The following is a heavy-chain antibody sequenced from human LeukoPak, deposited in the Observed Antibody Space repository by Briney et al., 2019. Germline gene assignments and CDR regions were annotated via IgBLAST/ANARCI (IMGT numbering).Heavy chain of an antibody. CDR1: GFTFSSYA. CDR3: AKGYDSSAIYYFDY. V-gene: IGHV3-23*01. J-gene: IGHJ4*02. D-gene: IGHD3-22*01. CDR2: IGAGGTFT. Sequence: PGGSLRLSCTASGFTFSSYAMNWVRQAPGKGLEWVSGIGAGGTFTYYADSVKGRFTIFRDNSRNTLYLQMNSLRADDTAVYYCAKGYDSSAIYYFDYWGQGTLVTVSS.